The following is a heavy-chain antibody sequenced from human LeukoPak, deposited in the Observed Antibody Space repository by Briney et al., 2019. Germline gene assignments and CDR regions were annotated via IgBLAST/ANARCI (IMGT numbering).Heavy chain of an antibody. J-gene: IGHJ4*02. V-gene: IGHV4-38-2*02. CDR2: IYHSGST. D-gene: IGHD6-19*01. CDR1: GYSISSGYY. CDR3: ARGGNPGYSSGWYRRTYYFDY. Sequence: SETLSLTCTVSGYSISSGYYWGWIRQPPGKGLEWIGSIYHSGSTNYNPSLKSRVTISVDTSKNQFSLKLSSVTAADTAVYYCARGGNPGYSSGWYRRTYYFDYWGQGTLVTVSS.